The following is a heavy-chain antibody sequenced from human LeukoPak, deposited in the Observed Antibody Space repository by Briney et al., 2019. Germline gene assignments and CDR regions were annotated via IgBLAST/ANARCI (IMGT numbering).Heavy chain of an antibody. V-gene: IGHV5-51*01. D-gene: IGHD3-16*01. CDR2: IYPADSDT. J-gene: IGHJ4*02. CDR3: ARPGQLGEYTPYYFDY. Sequence: GESLKISCQVSGYSFTSYWIGWVRQMPGKGLAWMGIIYPADSDTRYSPSFQGQVTISADKSISTAYLQWSSLKASDTAMYYCARPGQLGEYTPYYFDYWGQGTLVTVSS. CDR1: GYSFTSYW.